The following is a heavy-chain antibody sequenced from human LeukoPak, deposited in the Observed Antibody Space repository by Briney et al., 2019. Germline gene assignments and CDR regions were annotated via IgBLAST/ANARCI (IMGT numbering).Heavy chain of an antibody. CDR1: GGSFSGYY. CDR2: INHSGST. Sequence: KASETLSLTCAVYGGSFSGYYWSWIRQPPGKGLEWIGEINHSGSTNYNPSLKSRVTISVDTSKNQFSLKLSSVTAADTAVYYCARVMPYSGGYYASPVGVVPQYFDYWGQGTLVTVSS. CDR3: ARVMPYSGGYYASPVGVVPQYFDY. J-gene: IGHJ4*02. V-gene: IGHV4-34*01. D-gene: IGHD1-26*01.